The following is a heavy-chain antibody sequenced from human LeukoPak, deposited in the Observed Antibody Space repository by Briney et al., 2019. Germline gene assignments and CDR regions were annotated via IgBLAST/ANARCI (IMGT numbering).Heavy chain of an antibody. J-gene: IGHJ4*02. CDR2: ISSSSSYI. Sequence: GGSLRLSCAASGFTFSSYSMNWVRQAPGKGLEWVSSISSSSSYIYYADSVKGRFTISRDNAKNSLYLQMNSLRAEDTAVYYCARDLMTTVTTVDYWGQGTLVTVSP. V-gene: IGHV3-21*01. D-gene: IGHD4-17*01. CDR1: GFTFSSYS. CDR3: ARDLMTTVTTVDY.